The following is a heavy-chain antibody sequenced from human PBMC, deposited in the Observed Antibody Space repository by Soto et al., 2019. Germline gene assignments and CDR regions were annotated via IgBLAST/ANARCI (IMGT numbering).Heavy chain of an antibody. CDR3: ARAGFSYGHLLF. Sequence: QVQLKESGPGLVKPPETLSRTCNVSGGPIKTGDYYWNWIRQPPGKGLEWIGYVFYSGATNYSPSLKSRAAISMDTSKNQFSLSLTSVTAADTAVYYCARAGFSYGHLLFWGQGIRVTVST. V-gene: IGHV4-30-4*01. CDR1: GGPIKTGDYY. D-gene: IGHD3-10*01. CDR2: VFYSGAT. J-gene: IGHJ4*02.